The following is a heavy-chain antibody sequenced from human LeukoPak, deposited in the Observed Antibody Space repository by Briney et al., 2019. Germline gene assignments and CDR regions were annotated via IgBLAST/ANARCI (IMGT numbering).Heavy chain of an antibody. CDR3: AALAVAGYLPLDY. Sequence: GGSLRLSCAASGFTVSSNYMSWVRQAPGKGLEWVSSVSDNGTTTDYADSVKGRFTISRDKSKNTLFLQMNSLRAEDTAVYYCAALAVAGYLPLDYWGQGTLVTVSS. CDR1: GFTVSSNY. J-gene: IGHJ4*02. CDR2: VSDNGTTT. D-gene: IGHD6-19*01. V-gene: IGHV3-23*01.